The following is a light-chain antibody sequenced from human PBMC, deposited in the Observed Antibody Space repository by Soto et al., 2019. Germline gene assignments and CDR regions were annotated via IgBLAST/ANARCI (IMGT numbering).Light chain of an antibody. V-gene: IGLV2-14*01. CDR2: EVN. J-gene: IGLJ1*01. Sequence: QSALTQPPSASGSPGQSVTISCTGTSSDVGSYNYVSWYQQHPGKAPKLIIYEVNNRPSGVSNRFSASKSGNTASLTISGLQAEDEADYYCNSYTSSTTYVFGTGTKVTVL. CDR3: NSYTSSTTYV. CDR1: SSDVGSYNY.